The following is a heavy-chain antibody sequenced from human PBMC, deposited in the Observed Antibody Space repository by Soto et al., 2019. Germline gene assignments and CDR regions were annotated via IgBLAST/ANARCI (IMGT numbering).Heavy chain of an antibody. D-gene: IGHD2-2*01. J-gene: IGHJ6*02. CDR2: ISSSSSYI. CDR3: ARDRADCSSTSCHYYYYYGMDV. Sequence: GGSLRLSCAASGFTFSSYSMNWVRQAPGKGLEWVSSISSSSSYIYYADSVKGRFTISRDNAKNSLYLQMNSLRAEDTAVYYCARDRADCSSTSCHYYYYYGMDVWGQGTTVTVSS. CDR1: GFTFSSYS. V-gene: IGHV3-21*01.